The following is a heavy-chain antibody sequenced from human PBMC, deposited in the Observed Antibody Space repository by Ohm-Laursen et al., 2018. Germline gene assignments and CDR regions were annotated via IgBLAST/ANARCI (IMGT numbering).Heavy chain of an antibody. V-gene: IGHV3-23*01. Sequence: GSLRLSCAASGFTFSNYVVTWVRQAPGKGLEWVSAISGSGGSTYYADSVKGRFTISRDNSKNTLYLQMNSLRAEDTAVYYCAKSGGYFDYWGQGTLATVSS. D-gene: IGHD1-26*01. J-gene: IGHJ4*02. CDR3: AKSGGYFDY. CDR1: GFTFSNYV. CDR2: ISGSGGST.